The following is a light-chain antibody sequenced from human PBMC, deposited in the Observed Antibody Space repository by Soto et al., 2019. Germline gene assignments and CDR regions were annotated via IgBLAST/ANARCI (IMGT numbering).Light chain of an antibody. CDR3: SSFAGGGNPVL. Sequence: QSVLTQPPSASGSLGQSVTISCTGTSSDVGGYNYVSWHQQHPGKAPKVMIYEVTKRPPGVPDRFSGSTSGNTASLTVSGLQAEDEADYYCSSFAGGGNPVLLGGGTKVTVL. J-gene: IGLJ2*01. V-gene: IGLV2-8*01. CDR2: EVT. CDR1: SSDVGGYNY.